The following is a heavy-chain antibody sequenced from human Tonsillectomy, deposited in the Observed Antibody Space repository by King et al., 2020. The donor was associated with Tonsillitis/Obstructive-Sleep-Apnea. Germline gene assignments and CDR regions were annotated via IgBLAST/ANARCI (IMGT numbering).Heavy chain of an antibody. CDR1: GFTFNTYN. CDR3: ARVSLDHGGNSAFDY. CDR2: ISSSNNYI. J-gene: IGHJ4*02. V-gene: IGHV3-21*01. D-gene: IGHD4-23*01. Sequence: DVQLVESGGGLVKPGGSLRLSCAASGFTFNTYNMIWVRQAPGKGLEWVSSISSSNNYIYYADSVKGRFTISRDNAKNSLYLQMNSLRAEDTAMYYCARVSLDHGGNSAFDYWGQGTLVIVSS.